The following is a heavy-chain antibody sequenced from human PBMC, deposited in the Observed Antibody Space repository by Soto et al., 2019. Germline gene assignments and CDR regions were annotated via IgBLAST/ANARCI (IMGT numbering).Heavy chain of an antibody. D-gene: IGHD2-2*02. CDR2: IVVGSGNT. Sequence: MVSCKASGFTFTSSAVQWVRQARGQRLEWMGWIVVGSGNTNYAQKFQERVTITRDMSTSTAYMELSSLRSEDTAVYYCAAFHSVVPAAILEIYYYGMDVWGQGTTVTVSS. CDR1: GFTFTSSA. J-gene: IGHJ6*02. CDR3: AAFHSVVPAAILEIYYYGMDV. V-gene: IGHV1-58*01.